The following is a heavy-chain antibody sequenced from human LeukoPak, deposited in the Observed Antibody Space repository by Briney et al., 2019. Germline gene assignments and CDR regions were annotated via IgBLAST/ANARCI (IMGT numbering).Heavy chain of an antibody. V-gene: IGHV4-4*07. Sequence: PSETLSLTCTVSGVSISSYYWSWIRQPAGKGLEWIGRIYTNGSTNYNPSPKSRVTISVDTSKNQFSLKLSSVTAADTAVYYCARTEYYCSSTSCSPYQYYYYMDVWGKGTTVTVSS. CDR3: ARTEYYCSSTSCSPYQYYYYMDV. D-gene: IGHD2-2*01. CDR2: IYTNGST. CDR1: GVSISSYY. J-gene: IGHJ6*03.